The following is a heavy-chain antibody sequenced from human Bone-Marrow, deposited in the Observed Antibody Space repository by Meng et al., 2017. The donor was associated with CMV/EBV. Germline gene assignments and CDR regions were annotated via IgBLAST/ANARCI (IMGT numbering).Heavy chain of an antibody. CDR2: IKQDGSEK. CDR3: ARGEGGFWSGYSGSNWFDP. Sequence: GESLKISCAASGFTFSSYWMSWVRQAPGKGLEWVANIKQDGSEKYYVDSVKGRFTISRDNAKNSLYLQMNSLRAEDTAVYYCARGEGGFWSGYSGSNWFDPWGQGTRVTVSS. D-gene: IGHD3-3*01. V-gene: IGHV3-7*01. J-gene: IGHJ5*02. CDR1: GFTFSSYW.